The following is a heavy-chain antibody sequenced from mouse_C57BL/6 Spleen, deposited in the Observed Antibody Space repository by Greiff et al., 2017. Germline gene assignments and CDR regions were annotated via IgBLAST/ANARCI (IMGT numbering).Heavy chain of an antibody. CDR2: IDPSDSET. CDR1: GYTFTSYW. Sequence: QVQLQQPGAELVRPGSSVKLSCKASGYTFTSYWMHWVKQRPIQGLEWIGNIDPSDSETHYNQKFKDKATLTVDKSSSTAYMQLSSLTSEDSAVYYCARYGKDAMDYWGQGTSITVSS. J-gene: IGHJ4*01. D-gene: IGHD2-1*01. CDR3: ARYGKDAMDY. V-gene: IGHV1-52*01.